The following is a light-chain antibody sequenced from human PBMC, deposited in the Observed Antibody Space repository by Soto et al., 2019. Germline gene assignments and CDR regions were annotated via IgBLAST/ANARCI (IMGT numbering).Light chain of an antibody. Sequence: IQMTQTPSSLSASVGDRVTITCHASEGISIHLHWYQQKPGKAPQLLIYDASHLETGVPSRFSGSGSGTDFTFTIRNLQPEDLATYYCQQYDNLSSVTFGQGTRLDIK. CDR2: DAS. CDR3: QQYDNLSSVT. J-gene: IGKJ5*01. V-gene: IGKV1-33*01. CDR1: EGISIH.